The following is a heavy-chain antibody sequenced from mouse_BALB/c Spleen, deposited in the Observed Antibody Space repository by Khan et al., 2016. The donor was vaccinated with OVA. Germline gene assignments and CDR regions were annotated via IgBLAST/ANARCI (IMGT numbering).Heavy chain of an antibody. J-gene: IGHJ3*01. D-gene: IGHD2-1*01. CDR3: TRSGYGTFPY. Sequence: QVQLKESGAELVKPGASVKLSCKASGYTFTSYYMYWVKQRPGQGLEWIGEINPNDGDTNFNEKFKIKATLTVDKSSSTVYMQLSSLTSGDSAVYYCTRSGYGTFPYWGQGTLVTVS. CDR1: GYTFTSYY. V-gene: IGHV1S81*02. CDR2: INPNDGDT.